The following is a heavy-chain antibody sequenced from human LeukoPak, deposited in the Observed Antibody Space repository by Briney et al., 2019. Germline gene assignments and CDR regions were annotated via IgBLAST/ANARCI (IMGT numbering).Heavy chain of an antibody. D-gene: IGHD2-8*01. CDR3: AHSSGYCTNGVCYSGLFDY. CDR1: GFSLSTNGVG. Sequence: ESGPTLVKPTQTLTLTCTFSGFSLSTNGVGVGWIRQPPGKALEWLALIYWNDDKRYSPSLKSRLTITKDTSKNQVVLTMTNMDPVDTATYYCAHSSGYCTNGVCYSGLFDYWGQGTLVTVSS. J-gene: IGHJ4*02. V-gene: IGHV2-5*01. CDR2: IYWNDDK.